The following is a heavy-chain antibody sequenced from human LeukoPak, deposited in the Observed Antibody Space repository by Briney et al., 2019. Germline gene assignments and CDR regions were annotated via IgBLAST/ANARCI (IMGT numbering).Heavy chain of an antibody. D-gene: IGHD4-23*01. CDR2: ISTGSSTT. V-gene: IGHV3-48*02. J-gene: IGHJ4*02. Sequence: GSLRLSCAASECAFSTYNMNWVRQAPGKGLEWVSYISTGSSTTYYADSVKGRFTISRDNVENSLYLQMNSLRDEDTAVYYCARVAAGYSVNYFDYWGQGTLVTVSS. CDR1: ECAFSTYN. CDR3: ARVAAGYSVNYFDY.